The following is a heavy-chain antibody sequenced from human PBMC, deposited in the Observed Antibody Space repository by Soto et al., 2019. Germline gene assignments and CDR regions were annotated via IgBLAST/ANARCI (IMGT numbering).Heavy chain of an antibody. Sequence: QITLKESGPTLVKPTQTLTLTCTFSGFSLSTSGVGVGWIRQPPGKALEWLALISWADDKRYSPSLKSRLTITKDTSKNQVVLTMTNMDPVDTATYYCAHRLSRGATTHSFDYWGQGTLVTVSS. CDR3: AHRLSRGATTHSFDY. D-gene: IGHD1-26*01. CDR1: GFSLSTSGVG. J-gene: IGHJ4*02. CDR2: ISWADDK. V-gene: IGHV2-5*02.